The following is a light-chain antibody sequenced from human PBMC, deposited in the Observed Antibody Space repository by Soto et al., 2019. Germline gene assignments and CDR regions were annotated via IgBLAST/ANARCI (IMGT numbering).Light chain of an antibody. CDR2: EGS. V-gene: IGLV2-23*01. CDR1: SSDVGSYNL. J-gene: IGLJ1*01. CDR3: CSYAGRSTLLV. Sequence: QSALTQPAYVSGSPGQSITISCTGTSSDVGSYNLVSWYQQHPGKAPKLMIYEGSKRPSGVSNRFSGSKSVNTASLTIYGLQAEDESDYYGCSYAGRSTLLVFGTGTEVTVL.